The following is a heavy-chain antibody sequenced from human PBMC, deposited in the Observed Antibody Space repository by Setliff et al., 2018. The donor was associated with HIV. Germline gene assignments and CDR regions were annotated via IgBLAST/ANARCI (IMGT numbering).Heavy chain of an antibody. CDR3: ARQVSIPGVAVTPLDY. CDR1: GDSISSGRYY. Sequence: SETLSLTCTVSGDSISSGRYYWNWIRQPAGKGLDWIGHIFTSGSAFSSGTANYSPSLKSRLSMSLDASTSQFSLRLNSLTAADTAMYYCARQVSIPGVAVTPLDYWGQGSLVTVSS. D-gene: IGHD3-3*01. CDR2: IFTSGSA. V-gene: IGHV4-61*09. J-gene: IGHJ4*02.